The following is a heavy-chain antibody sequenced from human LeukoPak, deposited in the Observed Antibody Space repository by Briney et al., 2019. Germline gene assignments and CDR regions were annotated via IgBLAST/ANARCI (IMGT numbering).Heavy chain of an antibody. CDR1: GFTFSDYY. D-gene: IGHD3-22*01. CDR3: ARDSGSLEYESSGYWVDY. V-gene: IGHV3-11*01. Sequence: GGSLRLSCAASGFTFSDYYMSWIRQAPGKGLEWVSYISSSGSTIYYADSVKGRFTISRDNAKNSLYLQMNSLRAEDTAVYYCARDSGSLEYESSGYWVDYWGQGTLVTVSS. CDR2: ISSSGSTI. J-gene: IGHJ4*02.